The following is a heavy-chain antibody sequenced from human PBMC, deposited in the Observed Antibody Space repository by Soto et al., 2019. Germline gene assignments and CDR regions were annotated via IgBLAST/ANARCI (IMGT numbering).Heavy chain of an antibody. D-gene: IGHD3-3*01. J-gene: IGHJ6*02. CDR1: GFTFSSYS. CDR3: AREGITIFGVAHHGMDV. CDR2: ISSSSSTL. V-gene: IGHV3-48*02. Sequence: PGGSLRLPCAASGFTFSSYSMNWVRQTPGKGLEWVSYISSSSSTLYYADSVKGRFTISRDNAKNSLYLQMNSLRDEDTAVYYCAREGITIFGVAHHGMDVWGQGTPVTVSS.